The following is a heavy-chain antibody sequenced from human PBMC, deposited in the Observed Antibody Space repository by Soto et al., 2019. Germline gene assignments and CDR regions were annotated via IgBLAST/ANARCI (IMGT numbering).Heavy chain of an antibody. D-gene: IGHD4-17*01. Sequence: GGSLRLSCAASGFTFSSYGMHWVRQAPGKGLEWVAVISYDGSNKYYADSVKGRFTISRDNSKNTLYLQMNSLRAEDTAVYYCAKESELHPDYGDYYYYGMDVWGQGTTVTVSS. CDR3: AKESELHPDYGDYYYYGMDV. CDR1: GFTFSSYG. V-gene: IGHV3-30*18. CDR2: ISYDGSNK. J-gene: IGHJ6*02.